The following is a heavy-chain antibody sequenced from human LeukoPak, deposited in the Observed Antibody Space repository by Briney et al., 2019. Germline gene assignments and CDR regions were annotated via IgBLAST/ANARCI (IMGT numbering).Heavy chain of an antibody. J-gene: IGHJ4*02. CDR3: ARNLRYDED. Sequence: GGSLRLSCAASGFTFNNYAMSWVRQAPGKGLEWVSVIYSGGSTYYADSVKGRFTISRDNSKNTLYLQMNSLRAEDTAVYYCARNLRYDEDWGQGTLVTVSS. CDR2: IYSGGST. V-gene: IGHV3-66*01. D-gene: IGHD5-12*01. CDR1: GFTFNNYA.